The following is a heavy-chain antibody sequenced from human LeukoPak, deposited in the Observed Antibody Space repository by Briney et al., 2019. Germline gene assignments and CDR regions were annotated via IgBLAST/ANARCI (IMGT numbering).Heavy chain of an antibody. D-gene: IGHD3-3*01. CDR2: ISGRADDT. Sequence: PGGSLRLSCAASGFTFSSNAMRWIRQAPGKGLEWVSGISGRADDTYYADSVKGRFTISRDNSKNTLFLQMNSLRAEDTAVYYCTKGDRDFWGGYYPDYWGQGSLVTVSS. CDR3: TKGDRDFWGGYYPDY. CDR1: GFTFSSNA. V-gene: IGHV3-23*01. J-gene: IGHJ4*02.